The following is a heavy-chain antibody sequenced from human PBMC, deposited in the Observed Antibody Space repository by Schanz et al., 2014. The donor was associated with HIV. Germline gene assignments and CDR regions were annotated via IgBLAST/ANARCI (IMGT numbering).Heavy chain of an antibody. D-gene: IGHD6-19*01. CDR1: GGSISSYY. CDR3: ARILLSSSGWYGGDY. V-gene: IGHV4-59*12. J-gene: IGHJ4*02. Sequence: QVQLQHWGAGLVKPSETLSLTCTVSGGSISSYYWSWIRQPPGKGLEWIGYTYHSGITNYNPSLKSRVSISVDTSENQFSLKLSSVTAADTAVYYCARILLSSSGWYGGDYWGQGTLVIVSS. CDR2: TYHSGIT.